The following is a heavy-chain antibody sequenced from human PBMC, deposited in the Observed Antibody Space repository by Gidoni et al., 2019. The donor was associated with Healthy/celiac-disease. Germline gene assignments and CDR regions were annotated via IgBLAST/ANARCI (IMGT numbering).Heavy chain of an antibody. Sequence: EVQLVESGGGLVQPGGSLRPSCAASGFTFSSYAMSWVRQAPGKGLEWVSAISGRGGSTDYADSVKGRFTISRDNSKNTLYLQMNSLRAEDTAVYYCAKDMTSIIYYDVWGGTFDYWGQGTLVTVSS. J-gene: IGHJ4*02. V-gene: IGHV3-23*04. CDR3: AKDMTSIIYYDVWGGTFDY. CDR2: ISGRGGST. D-gene: IGHD3-3*01. CDR1: GFTFSSYA.